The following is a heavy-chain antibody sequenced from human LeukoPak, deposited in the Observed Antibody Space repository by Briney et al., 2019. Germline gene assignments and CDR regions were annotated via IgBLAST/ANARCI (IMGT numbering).Heavy chain of an antibody. D-gene: IGHD3-3*01. CDR3: ARDLASGYYMDV. CDR1: GFTLSSHW. Sequence: GGSLRLSCAASGFTLSSHWMYWVRHAPGKGLLWVSRINSDGSSTTYADSVQGRFTISRDNAKNTLYLQMNSLRAEDTAVYYCARDLASGYYMDVWGKGTTVTVSS. V-gene: IGHV3-74*01. CDR2: INSDGSST. J-gene: IGHJ6*03.